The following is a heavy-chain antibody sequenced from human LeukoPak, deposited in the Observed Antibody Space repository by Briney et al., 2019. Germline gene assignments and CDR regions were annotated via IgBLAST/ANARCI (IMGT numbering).Heavy chain of an antibody. CDR3: ARSRGLLEDY. V-gene: IGHV3-7*03. D-gene: IGHD3-16*01. Sequence: PGGSQRLSYAASGFTFSNYWMSWVREAPGTGLEWVANINQDGSEKDYVDSVKDRFTISRDSAKNSLYLQMNSLRVEDTAVYYCARSRGLLEDYWGQGTLVSVSS. J-gene: IGHJ4*02. CDR2: INQDGSEK. CDR1: GFTFSNYW.